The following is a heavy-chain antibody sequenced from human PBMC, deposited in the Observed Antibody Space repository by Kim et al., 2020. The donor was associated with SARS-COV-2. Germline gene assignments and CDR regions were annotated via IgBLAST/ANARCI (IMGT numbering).Heavy chain of an antibody. V-gene: IGHV3-15*01. CDR3: TTVLLWFGELLSYAFDI. D-gene: IGHD3-10*01. CDR1: GFTFSNAW. CDR2: IKSKTDGGTT. Sequence: GGSLRLSCAASGFTFSNAWMSWVRQAPGKGLEWVGRIKSKTDGGTTDYAAPVKGRFTISRDDSKNTLYLQMNSLKTEDTAVYYCTTVLLWFGELLSYAFDIWGQGTMVTVSS. J-gene: IGHJ3*02.